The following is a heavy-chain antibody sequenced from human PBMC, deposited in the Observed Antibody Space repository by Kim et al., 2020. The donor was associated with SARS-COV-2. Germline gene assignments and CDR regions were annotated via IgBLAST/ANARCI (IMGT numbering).Heavy chain of an antibody. CDR3: ARPRNNYFYAMDV. CDR1: GYCFTNFP. J-gene: IGHJ6*02. CDR2: ISADSTST. V-gene: IGHV1-3*01. Sequence: ASVKVSCKASGYCFTNFPIHWVRQAPGQRLEWVGWISADSTSTSSFQGRVSITRDTSATTAYMELSSLRSEDTAVYYCARPRNNYFYAMDVWGQGTTVTV.